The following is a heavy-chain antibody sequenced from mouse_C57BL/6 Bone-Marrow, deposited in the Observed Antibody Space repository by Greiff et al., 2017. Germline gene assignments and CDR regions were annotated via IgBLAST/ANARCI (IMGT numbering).Heavy chain of an antibody. CDR3: ARFPHYGSRVFDY. J-gene: IGHJ2*01. CDR1: GYTFTSYW. Sequence: QVQLQQPGAELVMPGASVKLSCKASGYTFTSYWMHWVKQRPGQGLEWIGEFDPSDSYTNYNQKFKGKYTLTVDKSSSTAYMQLSSLTSEDSAVXYCARFPHYGSRVFDYWGQGTTLTVSS. D-gene: IGHD1-1*01. CDR2: FDPSDSYT. V-gene: IGHV1-69*01.